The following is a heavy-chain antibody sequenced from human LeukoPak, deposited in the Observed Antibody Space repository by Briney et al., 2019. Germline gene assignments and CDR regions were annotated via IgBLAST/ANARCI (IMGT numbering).Heavy chain of an antibody. CDR1: GGSISSYY. CDR2: IYYSGST. D-gene: IGHD1-26*01. J-gene: IGHJ3*02. CDR3: ARDTVGATFPGAFDI. Sequence: SETLSLTCTVSGGSISSYYWSWIRQPPGKGPEWIGYIYYSGSTNYNPSLKSRVTISVDTSKNQFSLKLSSVTAADTAVYYCARDTVGATFPGAFDIWGQGTLVTVSS. V-gene: IGHV4-59*01.